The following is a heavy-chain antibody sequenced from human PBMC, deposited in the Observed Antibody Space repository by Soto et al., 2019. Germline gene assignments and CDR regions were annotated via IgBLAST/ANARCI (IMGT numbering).Heavy chain of an antibody. CDR1: GGSISSGDYY. D-gene: IGHD3-3*01. CDR3: ARAGGITIFGVVINAVDI. Sequence: SETLSLTCTVSGGSISSGDYYWSWIRQPPGKGLEWIGYIYYSGSTYYNPSLKSRVTISVDTSKNQFSLKLSSVTAADTAVYYCARAGGITIFGVVINAVDIWGQGTMVTVSS. CDR2: IYYSGST. J-gene: IGHJ3*02. V-gene: IGHV4-30-4*01.